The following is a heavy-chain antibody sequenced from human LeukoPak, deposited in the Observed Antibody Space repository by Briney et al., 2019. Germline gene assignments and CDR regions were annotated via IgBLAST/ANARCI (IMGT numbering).Heavy chain of an antibody. Sequence: SETLSLTCAVYGGSLSGYYWSWIRQPPGKGLEWIGEINHSGSTNYNPSLKSRVTISVDTSKNQFSLKLSSVTAADTAVYYCARGTGIAVAGPRAGYDYWGQGTLVTVSS. D-gene: IGHD6-19*01. CDR3: ARGTGIAVAGPRAGYDY. CDR1: GGSLSGYY. J-gene: IGHJ4*02. V-gene: IGHV4-34*01. CDR2: INHSGST.